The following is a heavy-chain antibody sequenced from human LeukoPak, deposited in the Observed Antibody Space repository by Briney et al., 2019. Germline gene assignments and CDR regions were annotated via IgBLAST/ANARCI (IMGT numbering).Heavy chain of an antibody. Sequence: GGSLRLSCAASGFTVSSNYMSWVRQAPGKGLEWVSVIYSGGSTYYADSVKGRFTISRDNSKNTLYLQMNSLRAEDTAVYYCAREKGLGYYDSSGYYWDYWGQGTLVTVSS. CDR3: AREKGLGYYDSSGYYWDY. J-gene: IGHJ4*02. CDR2: IYSGGST. V-gene: IGHV3-53*01. D-gene: IGHD3-22*01. CDR1: GFTVSSNY.